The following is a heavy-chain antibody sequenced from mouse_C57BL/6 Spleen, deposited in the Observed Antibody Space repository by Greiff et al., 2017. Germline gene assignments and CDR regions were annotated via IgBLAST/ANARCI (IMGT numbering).Heavy chain of an antibody. J-gene: IGHJ4*01. D-gene: IGHD2-1*01. CDR3: ARGGNYFTLCYAMDY. Sequence: QVQLQQPGTELVKPGASVKLSCKASGYTFTSYWMHWVKQRPGQGLEWIGNINPSNGGTNYNEKFKSKATLTVDKSSSTAYMQLSRLTSEDSAVYYCARGGNYFTLCYAMDYWGQGTSVTVSS. CDR2: INPSNGGT. V-gene: IGHV1-53*01. CDR1: GYTFTSYW.